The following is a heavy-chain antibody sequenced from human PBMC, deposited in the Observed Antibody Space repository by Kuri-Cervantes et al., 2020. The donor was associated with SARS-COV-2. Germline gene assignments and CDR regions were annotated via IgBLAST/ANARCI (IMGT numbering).Heavy chain of an antibody. CDR3: ARGRNLGDFDY. V-gene: IGHV4-59*12. Sequence: SETLSLTCTVSGGSISSDYWSWIRQPPGKGLEWIGYIYYSGSTNYNPSLKSRVTISVDTSKNQFSLKLSSMTAADTAVYYCARGRNLGDFDYWGQGTLVTVSS. CDR2: IYYSGST. D-gene: IGHD1-14*01. CDR1: GGSISSDY. J-gene: IGHJ4*02.